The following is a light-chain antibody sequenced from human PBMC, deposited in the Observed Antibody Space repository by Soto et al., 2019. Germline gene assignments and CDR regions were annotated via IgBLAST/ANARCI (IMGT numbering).Light chain of an antibody. CDR3: HQRSNWPPLT. CDR2: DAS. CDR1: QSVGGY. Sequence: EIVLTQSPATLSLSPGERATLSCRASQSVGGYLDWYQQKPGQAPRLLIYDASNRASGIPARFSGSGSGTDFTLTIISLEPEDLAVYYCHQRSNWPPLTFGGGTKVEI. V-gene: IGKV3-11*01. J-gene: IGKJ4*01.